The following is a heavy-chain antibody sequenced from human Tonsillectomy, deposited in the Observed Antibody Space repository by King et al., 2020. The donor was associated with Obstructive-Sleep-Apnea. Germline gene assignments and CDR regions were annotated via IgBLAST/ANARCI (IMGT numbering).Heavy chain of an antibody. CDR2: ISAYNGNT. CDR3: ARDVLFGGGSCYSDY. Sequence: VQLVESGAEVKKPGASVKVSCKASGYTFTSYGISWVRQAPGQGLEWMGWISAYNGNTNYAQNLQGRVTMTTDPSTSTAYMDLRSLRSDDTAVYYCARDVLFGGGSCYSDYWGQGTLVTVSS. J-gene: IGHJ4*02. CDR1: GYTFTSYG. D-gene: IGHD2-15*01. V-gene: IGHV1-18*04.